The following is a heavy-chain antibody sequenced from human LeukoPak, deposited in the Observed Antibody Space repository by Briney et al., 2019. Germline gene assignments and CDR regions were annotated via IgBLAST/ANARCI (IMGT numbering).Heavy chain of an antibody. Sequence: GGSLRLSCAGSGFTFSDHYMDWVRQAPGKGLEWVGHSRNKANGHTTEYAASVKGRFTISRDDSTNSLYLQMNSLKIEDTAVYYCVRGEVGYCSRTTCYGFDHWGQGSQVTVSS. CDR1: GFTFSDHY. J-gene: IGHJ4*02. CDR2: SRNKANGHTT. D-gene: IGHD2-2*01. V-gene: IGHV3-72*01. CDR3: VRGEVGYCSRTTCYGFDH.